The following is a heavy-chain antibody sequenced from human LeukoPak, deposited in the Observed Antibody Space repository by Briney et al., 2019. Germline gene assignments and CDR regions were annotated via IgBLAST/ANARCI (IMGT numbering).Heavy chain of an antibody. Sequence: PGGSLRLSCAASGFTFSNYVMNWVRQAPGKGLEWVSSISSSSSYMYYADSVKGRFTISRDNAKNSLHLQMNSLRAEDTAVYYCARDSSNDYGDYPPDFWGQGTLVTVSS. D-gene: IGHD4-17*01. J-gene: IGHJ4*02. CDR1: GFTFSNYV. CDR2: ISSSSSYM. CDR3: ARDSSNDYGDYPPDF. V-gene: IGHV3-21*01.